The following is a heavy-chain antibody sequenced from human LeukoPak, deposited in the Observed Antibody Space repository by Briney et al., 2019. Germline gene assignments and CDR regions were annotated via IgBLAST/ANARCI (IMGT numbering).Heavy chain of an antibody. D-gene: IGHD6-13*01. V-gene: IGHV3-66*01. J-gene: IGHJ5*02. CDR1: GFTVSRNY. CDR2: IYSGGST. CDR3: AREPRQIAAAKINWFDP. Sequence: PGGSLRLSCAASGFTVSRNYMSWVRQAPGKGLEWVSVIYSGGSTYYADSVKGRFSISRDNSKNTLYLHMNSLRAEDTAVYYCAREPRQIAAAKINWFDPWGQGTLVTVSS.